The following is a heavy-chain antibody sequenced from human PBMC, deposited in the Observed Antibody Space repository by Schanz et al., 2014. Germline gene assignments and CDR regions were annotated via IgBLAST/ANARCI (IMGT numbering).Heavy chain of an antibody. J-gene: IGHJ4*02. CDR1: GGSISSYY. D-gene: IGHD4-17*01. V-gene: IGHV4-59*08. Sequence: QVQLQESGPGLVKPSETLSLTCTVSGGSISSYYWSWIRQPPGKGLEWIGFIYYRGNTNYNPSLTSRVTMSEDTSKNHFSLNLSSVTAADTAVYYCARRIWDGDYYYFDYWGQGTLVTVSS. CDR3: ARRIWDGDYYYFDY. CDR2: IYYRGNT.